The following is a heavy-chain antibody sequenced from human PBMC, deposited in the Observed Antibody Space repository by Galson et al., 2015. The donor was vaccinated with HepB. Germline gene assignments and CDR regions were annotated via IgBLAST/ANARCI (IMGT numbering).Heavy chain of an antibody. V-gene: IGHV3-23*01. CDR3: AKDRGYDTNYYGMDV. CDR1: GFTFSSYG. J-gene: IGHJ6*02. Sequence: SLRLSCAASGFTFSSYGMHWVRQAPGKGLEWVSGISGSGGITYYTDSLKGRFTISRDNSKNTLYLQMNSLRAEDTAVYYCAKDRGYDTNYYGMDVWGQGTTVTVSS. D-gene: IGHD3-10*01. CDR2: ISGSGGIT.